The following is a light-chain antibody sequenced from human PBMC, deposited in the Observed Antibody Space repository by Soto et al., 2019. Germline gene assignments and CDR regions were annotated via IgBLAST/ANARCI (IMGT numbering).Light chain of an antibody. CDR1: QSFTSY. J-gene: IGKJ1*01. V-gene: IGKV3-11*01. Sequence: EIVLTQSPATLSLSPGERATLSCRASQSFTSYLAWYQQKPGQAPRLLIYDVSSRATGIPARFSGSGSGTDFTLTISSLDPEDFAVYSCQQRSNWTGTFGQGTKVEIK. CDR3: QQRSNWTGT. CDR2: DVS.